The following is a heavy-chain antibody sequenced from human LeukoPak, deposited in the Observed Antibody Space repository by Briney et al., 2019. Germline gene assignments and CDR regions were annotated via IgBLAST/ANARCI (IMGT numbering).Heavy chain of an antibody. Sequence: GGSLRLSCAASGFTFSNYVISWVRQAPGKGLEWVSAIGGGTTTYYADYVKGRFTISRDNSKNTLYLQMNSLSAEDTAIYYCAKAGKLQAVAGWIDYWDQGTLVTVS. V-gene: IGHV3-23*01. D-gene: IGHD6-19*01. J-gene: IGHJ4*02. CDR1: GFTFSNYV. CDR3: AKAGKLQAVAGWIDY. CDR2: IGGGTTT.